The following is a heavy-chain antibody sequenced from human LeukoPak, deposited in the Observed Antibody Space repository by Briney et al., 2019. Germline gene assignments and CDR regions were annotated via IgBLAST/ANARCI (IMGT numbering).Heavy chain of an antibody. CDR3: AIVFLRVSTYYYDSSGYYFDY. J-gene: IGHJ4*02. Sequence: SVKVSCKASGGTFSSYAISWVRQAPGQGLEWMGGIIPIFGTANYAQKFQGRVTITADESTSTAYMELSSLRSEDTAVYYCAIVFLRVSTYYYDSSGYYFDYWGQGTLVTVSS. V-gene: IGHV1-69*01. CDR1: GGTFSSYA. D-gene: IGHD3-22*01. CDR2: IIPIFGTA.